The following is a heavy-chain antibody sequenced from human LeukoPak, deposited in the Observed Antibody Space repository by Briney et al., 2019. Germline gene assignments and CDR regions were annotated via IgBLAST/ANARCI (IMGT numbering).Heavy chain of an antibody. Sequence: PRGSLRLSCAASGFTFSTYAMHWVRQAPGKGLEWVAVISHDGNSKYYADSMKGRFTISRDNSKNTLYLQMNSLRAEDTAVYYCARDLKERYYYYGMDVWGQGTTVTVSS. CDR3: ARDLKERYYYYGMDV. V-gene: IGHV3-30-3*01. CDR2: ISHDGNSK. J-gene: IGHJ6*02. CDR1: GFTFSTYA.